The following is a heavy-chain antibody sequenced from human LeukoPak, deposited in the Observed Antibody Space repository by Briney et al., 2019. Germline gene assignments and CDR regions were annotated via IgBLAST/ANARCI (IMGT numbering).Heavy chain of an antibody. D-gene: IGHD3-3*01. V-gene: IGHV3-48*01. CDR2: ISSSSSTI. Sequence: PGRSLRLSCAASGSTFSSYSMNWVRQAPGKGLEWVSYISSSSSTIYYADSVKGRFTISRDNAKNSLYLQMNSLRAEDTAVYYCARERAIDDFWSGYLYYMDVWGKGTTVTVSS. J-gene: IGHJ6*03. CDR1: GSTFSSYS. CDR3: ARERAIDDFWSGYLYYMDV.